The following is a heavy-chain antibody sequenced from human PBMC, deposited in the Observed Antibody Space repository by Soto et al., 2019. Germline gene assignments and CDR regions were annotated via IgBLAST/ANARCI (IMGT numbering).Heavy chain of an antibody. J-gene: IGHJ4*02. Sequence: VPLVESGGGLIQPRGSLRLSCAASGFTVSNNHMTWVRQAAGKGLELVSFVHGGGSTSYADSVKGRFTISRDNSKNTLYLQMDSLRAVDSAIYYCAGRLTTAASLDYWGRGTLVTVSS. V-gene: IGHV3-53*01. CDR1: GFTVSNNH. CDR2: VHGGGST. CDR3: AGRLTTAASLDY. D-gene: IGHD3-16*01.